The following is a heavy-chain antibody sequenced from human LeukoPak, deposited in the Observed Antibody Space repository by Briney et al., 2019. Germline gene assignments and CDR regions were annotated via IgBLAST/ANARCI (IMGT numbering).Heavy chain of an antibody. D-gene: IGHD6-13*01. CDR2: INHSGST. V-gene: IGHV4-39*07. CDR3: ARTDYRTTWFFDY. J-gene: IGHJ4*02. CDR1: GGSISSGSYY. Sequence: SETLSLTCTVSGGSISSGSYYWSWIRQPPGKGLEWIGEINHSGSTNYNPSLKSRVTISVDTSKSQFSLKLTSVTAADTAVYYCARTDYRTTWFFDYWGQGTLVTVSS.